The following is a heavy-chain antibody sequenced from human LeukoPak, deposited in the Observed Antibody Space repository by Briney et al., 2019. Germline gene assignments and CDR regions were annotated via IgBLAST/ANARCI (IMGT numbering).Heavy chain of an antibody. D-gene: IGHD6-13*01. CDR2: INPSGGST. J-gene: IGHJ4*02. CDR3: ARGGSSWTGDY. CDR1: GYTFTSYY. Sequence: ASVRVSCKASGYTFTSYYMHWVRQAPGQGLEWMGIINPSGGSTSYAQKFQSRVTMTRDTPTSTVYMELSSLRSEDTAVYYCARGGSSWTGDYWGQGTLVPVSS. V-gene: IGHV1-46*01.